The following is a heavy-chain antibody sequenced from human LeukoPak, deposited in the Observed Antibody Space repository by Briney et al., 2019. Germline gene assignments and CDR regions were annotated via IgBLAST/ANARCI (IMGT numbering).Heavy chain of an antibody. D-gene: IGHD3-10*01. J-gene: IGHJ6*02. CDR1: GFTFYDYA. CDR2: ISWNSGSI. CDR3: AKERTMVRGVLDV. Sequence: SLRLSCAASGFTFYDYAMHWVRQSPGKGLEGVSGISWNSGSIGYADSVKGRFTISRDNAKNSLYLQMNSLRAEDTALYYCAKERTMVRGVLDVWGQGTTVTVSS. V-gene: IGHV3-9*01.